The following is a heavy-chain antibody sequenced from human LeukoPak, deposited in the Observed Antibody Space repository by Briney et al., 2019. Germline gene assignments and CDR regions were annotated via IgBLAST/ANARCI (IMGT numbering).Heavy chain of an antibody. Sequence: SETLSLTCNVSGGSISNGDHYWNWIRQPPGKGLEWIGYIYYSGSTYYYPSLRSRVTISIDTSKNQFSLRLRSVTAADTAVYYCARDRWFPSPLGMDVWGQGTTVTVSS. V-gene: IGHV4-30-4*01. CDR1: GGSISNGDHY. J-gene: IGHJ6*01. CDR3: ARDRWFPSPLGMDV. CDR2: IYYSGST. D-gene: IGHD3-10*01.